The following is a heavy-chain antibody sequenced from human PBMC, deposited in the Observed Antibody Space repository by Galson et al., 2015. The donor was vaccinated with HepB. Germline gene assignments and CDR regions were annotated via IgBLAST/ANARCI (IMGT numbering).Heavy chain of an antibody. V-gene: IGHV5-51*01. J-gene: IGHJ4*02. CDR2: IYPGDSDP. CDR3: ARHGGFVDY. CDR1: GYSFTTYW. D-gene: IGHD3-16*01. Sequence: QSGAEAKKPGESLKISCKASGYSFTTYWIGWVRQMPGKGLEWMGIIYPGDSDPIYSASFQGQVTTSADNSISTAYLQWSSLEASDTAMYYCARHGGFVDYWGQGVLVTVSS.